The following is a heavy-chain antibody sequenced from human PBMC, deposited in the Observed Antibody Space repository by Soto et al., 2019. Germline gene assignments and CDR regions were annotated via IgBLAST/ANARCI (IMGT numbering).Heavy chain of an antibody. D-gene: IGHD1-26*01. V-gene: IGHV3-30*18. CDR1: GFTFSSYG. CDR3: AKEGSGSDHSCGGFYY. CDR2: ISYDGSNK. J-gene: IGHJ4*02. Sequence: QVQLVESGGGVVQPGRSLRLSCAASGFTFSSYGMHWVRQAPGKGLEWVAVISYDGSNKYYAYSVKGRFTISRDNSKNTLYLQMNSLRAEDTAVYYCAKEGSGSDHSCGGFYYWGQGTLVTVSS.